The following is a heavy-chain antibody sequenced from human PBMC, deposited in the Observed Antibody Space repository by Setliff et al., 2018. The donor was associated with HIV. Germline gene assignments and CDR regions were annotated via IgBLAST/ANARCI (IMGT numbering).Heavy chain of an antibody. CDR3: ARDPPGNPWFFDY. V-gene: IGHV1-18*01. J-gene: IGHJ4*02. Sequence: GASVKVSCKASGYTFSSYGISWVRQAPGQGLEWVGWVSGYNGDTNYAQNLRGRVTVTTDTSTTTAYMELRSLTSDDTATYYCARDPPGNPWFFDYWGPGTLVTV. D-gene: IGHD3-22*01. CDR2: VSGYNGDT. CDR1: GYTFSSYG.